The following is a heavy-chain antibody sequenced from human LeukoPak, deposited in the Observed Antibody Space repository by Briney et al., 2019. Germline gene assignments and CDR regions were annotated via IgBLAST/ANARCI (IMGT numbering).Heavy chain of an antibody. D-gene: IGHD3-3*01. CDR2: IYSSGST. J-gene: IGHJ4*02. CDR1: GGSISSGSYY. V-gene: IGHV4-61*02. CDR3: ATSLYDFWSGYYEGIFDY. Sequence: SETLSLTCTVSGGSISSGSYYWSWSGQPAGKGLEWFGRIYSSGSTNYNPSLKSRVTISVDTSKNQLSLKLSSVTAADTAVYYCATSLYDFWSGYYEGIFDYWGQGTLVTVSS.